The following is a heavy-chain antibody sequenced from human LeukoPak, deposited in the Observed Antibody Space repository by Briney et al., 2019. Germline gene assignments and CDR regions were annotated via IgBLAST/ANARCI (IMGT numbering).Heavy chain of an antibody. CDR1: GGTFSSNA. D-gene: IGHD3-10*01. J-gene: IGHJ6*03. CDR2: VNPNSGGT. V-gene: IGHV1-2*02. CDR3: ARGDMVRGLYYMDV. Sequence: ASVKVSCKASGGTFSSNAISWVRQAPGQGLEWMGWVNPNSGGTDYAQKFQGRITMTRETSISTAYMELNSLRSDDTAVYYCARGDMVRGLYYMDVWGRGTTVTVSS.